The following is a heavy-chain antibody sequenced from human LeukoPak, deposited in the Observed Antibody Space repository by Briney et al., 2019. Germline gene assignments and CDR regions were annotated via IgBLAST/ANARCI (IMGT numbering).Heavy chain of an antibody. Sequence: GGSLRLSCAASGFTFSSYAMSWVRQAPGKGLEWVSGIDSGSNNIHYADSVKGRFTISRDDAKNSLYLQMDSLRAEDTAVYYCARRFDHWGQGTLVTVSS. CDR2: IDSGSNNI. J-gene: IGHJ4*02. CDR3: ARRFDH. V-gene: IGHV3-48*01. CDR1: GFTFSSYA.